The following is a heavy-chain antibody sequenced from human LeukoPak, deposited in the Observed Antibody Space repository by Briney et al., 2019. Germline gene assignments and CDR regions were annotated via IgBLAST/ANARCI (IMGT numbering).Heavy chain of an antibody. Sequence: ASVKVSCKASGYTFISYGITWVRQAPGQGLEWMGWISGYNGNTNYAQKFQGRVTMTTDTSTSTVYMELRSLRSDDTAVYYCARDDNYGSGQPDDWGQGTLVTVSS. CDR3: ARDDNYGSGQPDD. D-gene: IGHD3-10*01. CDR2: ISGYNGNT. CDR1: GYTFISYG. V-gene: IGHV1-18*01. J-gene: IGHJ4*02.